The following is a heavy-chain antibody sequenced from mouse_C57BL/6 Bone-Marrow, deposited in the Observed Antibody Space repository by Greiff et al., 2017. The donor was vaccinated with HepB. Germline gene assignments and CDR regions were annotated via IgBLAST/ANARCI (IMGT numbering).Heavy chain of an antibody. V-gene: IGHV1-81*01. CDR3: ARIRIGNYVRWYFDV. CDR2: IYPRSGNT. CDR1: GYTFTSYG. Sequence: VQLQQSGAELARPGASVKLSCKASGYTFTSYGISWVKQRPGQGLEWIGEIYPRSGNTYYNEKFKGKAPLTADKASSTAYMELRSLTSEDSAVYFCARIRIGNYVRWYFDVWGTGTTVTVSS. D-gene: IGHD1-1*01. J-gene: IGHJ1*03.